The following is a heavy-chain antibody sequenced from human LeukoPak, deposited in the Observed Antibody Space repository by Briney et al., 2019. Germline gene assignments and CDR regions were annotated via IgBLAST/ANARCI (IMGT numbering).Heavy chain of an antibody. CDR1: GGSISSFY. V-gene: IGHV4-59*05. Sequence: SETLSLTCTVSGGSISSFYWSWIRQPPGKGLEWIGSIYYSGSTYYNPSLKSRVTISVDTSKNQFSLKLSSVTAADTAVYYCASRSSSGYSYGYREDYWGQGTLVTVSS. CDR2: IYYSGST. D-gene: IGHD5-18*01. CDR3: ASRSSSGYSYGYREDY. J-gene: IGHJ4*02.